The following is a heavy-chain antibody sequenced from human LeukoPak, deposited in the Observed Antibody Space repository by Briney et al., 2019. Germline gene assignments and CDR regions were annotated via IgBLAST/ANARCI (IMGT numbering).Heavy chain of an antibody. CDR1: GGSISSSSYY. V-gene: IGHV4-39*01. D-gene: IGHD2-21*02. Sequence: SETLSLTCTVSGGSISSSSYYWGWIRQPPGKGLEWIGSIYYSGSTYYNPSLKSRVTISVDTSKNQFSLKLSSVTAADTAVYYCARWVMTAADAFDIWGQGTMVTVSS. J-gene: IGHJ3*02. CDR3: ARWVMTAADAFDI. CDR2: IYYSGST.